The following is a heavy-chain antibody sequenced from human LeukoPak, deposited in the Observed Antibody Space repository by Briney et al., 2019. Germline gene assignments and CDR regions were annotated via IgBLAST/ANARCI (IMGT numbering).Heavy chain of an antibody. D-gene: IGHD2-2*01. V-gene: IGHV3-48*03. J-gene: IGHJ4*02. CDR2: ISSSGSTI. Sequence: PGGSLRLSCAASGFTPSSYEMNWVRQAPGKGLEWVSYISSSGSTIYYADSVKGRFTISRDNAKNSLYLPINSVRAEATAGYYCARETYCTSTICPIGDHFDYWGQGTLVTVSS. CDR1: GFTPSSYE. CDR3: ARETYCTSTICPIGDHFDY.